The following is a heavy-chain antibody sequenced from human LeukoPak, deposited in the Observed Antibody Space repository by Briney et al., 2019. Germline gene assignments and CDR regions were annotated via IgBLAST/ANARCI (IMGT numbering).Heavy chain of an antibody. V-gene: IGHV3-7*01. Sequence: PGGSLRLSCEVSGLTFSTYWMNWVRQAPEKGLEWVASINQNGREKYYVDSVKGRFTISRDNAKDSLYLQMNSLRDEDTAVYYCARSLGDDWGQGTLVTVSS. J-gene: IGHJ4*02. D-gene: IGHD3-16*01. CDR3: ARSLGDD. CDR2: INQNGREK. CDR1: GLTFSTYW.